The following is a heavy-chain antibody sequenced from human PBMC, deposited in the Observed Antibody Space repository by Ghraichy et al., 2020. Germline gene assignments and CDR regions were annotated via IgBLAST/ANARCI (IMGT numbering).Heavy chain of an antibody. Sequence: SETLSLSCIVSGGSINNYYWSWIRQPPGKGLEWIGYIYYIGSTNYNPSLKSRVTISKDTSKNHFSLNLSFVTAADTAVYYCARQSRAALYNDAFDIWGPGTMVTVS. D-gene: IGHD5-24*01. V-gene: IGHV4-59*08. CDR1: GGSINNYY. CDR2: IYYIGST. J-gene: IGHJ3*02. CDR3: ARQSRAALYNDAFDI.